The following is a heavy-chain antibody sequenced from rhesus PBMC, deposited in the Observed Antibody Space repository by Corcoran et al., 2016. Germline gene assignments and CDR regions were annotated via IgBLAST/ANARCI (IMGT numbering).Heavy chain of an antibody. Sequence: EVQLVESGGGLVQPGGSLRLSCAASGFTFSSYGMSWVRQAPGKGLEWVSYISNGGGSTYYEDSVKGRFTISRDNSKNTLSLQMNSPRAEDTAVYYCAKPYGLDSWGQGVVVTVSS. V-gene: IGHV3S5*01. CDR3: AKPYGLDS. CDR2: ISNGGGST. J-gene: IGHJ6*01. CDR1: GFTFSSYG.